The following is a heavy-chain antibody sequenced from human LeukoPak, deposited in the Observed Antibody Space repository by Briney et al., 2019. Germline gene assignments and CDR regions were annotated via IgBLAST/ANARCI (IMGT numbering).Heavy chain of an antibody. CDR1: GFTFDDYA. Sequence: GRSLRLSCAASGFTFDDYAMHWVRQAPGKSLEWVSGISWNSGSIGYADSVKGRFTISRDNAKNSLYLQMNSLRAEDMALYYCAKANKYSNYAPFDYWGQGTLITVSS. V-gene: IGHV3-9*03. CDR2: ISWNSGSI. J-gene: IGHJ4*02. D-gene: IGHD4-11*01. CDR3: AKANKYSNYAPFDY.